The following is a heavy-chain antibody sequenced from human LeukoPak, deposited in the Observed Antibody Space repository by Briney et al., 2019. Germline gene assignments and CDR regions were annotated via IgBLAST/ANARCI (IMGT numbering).Heavy chain of an antibody. CDR1: GDSVTSGGYF. Sequence: SETLSLTCTVSGDSVTSGGYFWTWIRQHPGKGLEWIGYISNSGTTSYNPSVKSRVSISVDISNNQFSLRLSSVTAADTAVYYCARDVVVTSSPDAFDIWGQGTMVTVS. V-gene: IGHV4-31*03. CDR3: ARDVVVTSSPDAFDI. D-gene: IGHD2-21*02. CDR2: ISNSGTT. J-gene: IGHJ3*02.